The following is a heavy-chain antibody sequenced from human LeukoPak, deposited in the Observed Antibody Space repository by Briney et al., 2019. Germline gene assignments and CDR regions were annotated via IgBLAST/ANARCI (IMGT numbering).Heavy chain of an antibody. CDR3: ARGRYYYDSSGYYY. CDR2: INHSGST. CDR1: GGSFSGYY. D-gene: IGHD3-22*01. V-gene: IGHV4-34*01. Sequence: SETLSLTCAVYGGSFSGYYWSWIRQPPGKGLEWIGGINHSGSTNYNPSLKSRVTISVDTSKNQFSLKLSSVTAADTAVYYCARGRYYYDSSGYYYWGQGTLVTVSS. J-gene: IGHJ4*02.